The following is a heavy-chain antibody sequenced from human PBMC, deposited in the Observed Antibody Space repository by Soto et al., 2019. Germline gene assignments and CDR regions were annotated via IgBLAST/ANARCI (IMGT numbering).Heavy chain of an antibody. Sequence: SETLYLTCAVSGGSISSYYWSWIRQPPWKGLEWIGYIYYSGSTNYNPSLKSRVTISVATSKNHFPMPLSSVTAADTAVYYCARAPYSSSSVYFQHWRHGTLVTVS. CDR3: ARAPYSSSSVYFQH. D-gene: IGHD6-6*01. CDR1: GGSISSYY. J-gene: IGHJ1*01. CDR2: IYYSGST. V-gene: IGHV4-59*01.